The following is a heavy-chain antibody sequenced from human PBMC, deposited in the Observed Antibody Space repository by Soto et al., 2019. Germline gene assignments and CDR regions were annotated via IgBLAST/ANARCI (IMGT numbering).Heavy chain of an antibody. V-gene: IGHV3-23*01. Sequence: EVQLLESGGGLVQPGWSLRLSCAASGFTFSNYAMSWVRQAPGKGLEWVSAIRGSGVGTYYADSVKGRSTIFRDNSKNTLYLHMNSLRAEDTAVYYCAKGYSYGSWGQGTLVTVSS. CDR1: GFTFSNYA. CDR3: AKGYSYGS. J-gene: IGHJ5*02. D-gene: IGHD5-18*01. CDR2: IRGSGVGT.